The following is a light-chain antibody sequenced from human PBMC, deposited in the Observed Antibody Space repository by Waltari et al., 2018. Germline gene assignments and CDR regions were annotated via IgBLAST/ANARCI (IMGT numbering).Light chain of an antibody. CDR3: QQYNRWPPIT. Sequence: EVVMTQSPATLSVSPGGRATLSCRACQSIATNLAWYQQRRGQAPRLLIFDASTRATSISGRFSGSGSGTEFTLTISSLQSEDSAVYYCQQYNRWPPITFGQGTRLEIK. CDR2: DAS. V-gene: IGKV3-15*01. CDR1: QSIATN. J-gene: IGKJ5*01.